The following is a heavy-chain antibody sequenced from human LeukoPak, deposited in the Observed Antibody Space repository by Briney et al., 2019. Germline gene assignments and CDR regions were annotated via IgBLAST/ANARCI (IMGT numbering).Heavy chain of an antibody. CDR3: ARGCSTSCPVDY. D-gene: IGHD2-2*01. Sequence: SETLSLTCTVSGGSISSYYWSWIRQPPRKGLEWLGYIYYSGSTNYNPSLKSRVTISVDTSKNQFSLKLSSVTAADTAVYYCARGCSTSCPVDYWGQGTLVTVSS. CDR1: GGSISSYY. CDR2: IYYSGST. J-gene: IGHJ4*02. V-gene: IGHV4-59*01.